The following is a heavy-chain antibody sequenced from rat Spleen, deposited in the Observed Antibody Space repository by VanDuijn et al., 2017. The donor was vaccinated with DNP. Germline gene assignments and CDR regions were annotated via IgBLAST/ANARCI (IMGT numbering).Heavy chain of an antibody. D-gene: IGHD1-11*01. J-gene: IGHJ4*01. V-gene: IGHV3-4*01. CDR2: ITYSGST. Sequence: ELQLQESGPGLVKPSQSLFLICSVTGYTITSGYDWSWIRKFPGNKMEWMGYITYSGSTNYNPSLKSRISITRDTSKNQFFLQLNSVTTEDTATYYCASEGGYYYTMDAWGQGTSVTVSS. CDR1: GYTITSGY. CDR3: ASEGGYYYTMDA.